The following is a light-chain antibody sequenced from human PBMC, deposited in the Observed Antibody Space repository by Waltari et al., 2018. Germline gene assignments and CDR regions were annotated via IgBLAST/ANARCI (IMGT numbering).Light chain of an antibody. V-gene: IGKV1D-12*01. CDR3: QQANSYPIT. J-gene: IGKJ5*01. CDR2: AAS. CDR1: QGISSW. Sequence: DIQMTQSPSSVSASVGERVTITCRASQGISSWLVWYQQKPGKAPKLLIYAASNLQSGVPSRFSGSGSGTEFTLTISSLQPEDFATYYCQQANSYPITVGQGTRLEIK.